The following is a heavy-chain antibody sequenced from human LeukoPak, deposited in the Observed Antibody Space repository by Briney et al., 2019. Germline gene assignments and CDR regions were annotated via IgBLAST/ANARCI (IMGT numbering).Heavy chain of an antibody. Sequence: GGSLRLSCTASGFTITSYVTSWVRQAPGKGLEWVAVISYDGSNKYCADSVKGQFTISRDNSRNTLYLQMNSLRAEDTAVYYCAKVLQYGRTGYYMDVWGIGTTVTVSS. CDR3: AKVLQYGRTGYYMDV. D-gene: IGHD1-26*01. CDR1: GFTITSYV. CDR2: ISYDGSNK. V-gene: IGHV3-30*18. J-gene: IGHJ6*03.